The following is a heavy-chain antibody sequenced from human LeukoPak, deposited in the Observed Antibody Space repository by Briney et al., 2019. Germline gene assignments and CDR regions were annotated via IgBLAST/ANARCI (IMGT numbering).Heavy chain of an antibody. CDR1: GGSISSYY. V-gene: IGHV4-59*01. J-gene: IGHJ4*02. D-gene: IGHD2-8*01. CDR3: ARGVGFSGVYFDC. CDR2: IYYSGST. Sequence: SETLSLTCTVSGGSISSYYWSWIRQPPGKGLEWIGYIYYSGSTNYNPSLKSRVTISVDTSKNQFSLKLSSVTAADTAVYYCARGVGFSGVYFDCWGQGTLVTVSS.